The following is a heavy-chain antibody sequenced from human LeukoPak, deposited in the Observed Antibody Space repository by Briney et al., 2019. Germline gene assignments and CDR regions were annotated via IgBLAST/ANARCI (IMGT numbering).Heavy chain of an antibody. D-gene: IGHD6-13*01. J-gene: IGHJ5*02. Sequence: GGSLRLSCAASGFTFSSYAMHWVRQAPGKGLEWVAVISYDGSNKYYADSVKGRFTISRDNSKNTLYLQMNSLRAEDTAVYYCAREGSSYVAAGRSWFDPWGQGTLVTVSS. V-gene: IGHV3-30-3*01. CDR1: GFTFSSYA. CDR3: AREGSSYVAAGRSWFDP. CDR2: ISYDGSNK.